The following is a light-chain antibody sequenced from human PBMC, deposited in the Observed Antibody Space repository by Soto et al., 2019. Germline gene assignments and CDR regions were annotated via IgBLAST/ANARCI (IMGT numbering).Light chain of an antibody. V-gene: IGKV3-11*01. CDR3: QQRSNW. CDR2: DAS. J-gene: IGKJ1*01. Sequence: EIVLTQSQSTLSLSPGSRSTVSCRASQSVSSYLAWYKQKPGQAPRLLIYDASNRATGIPARFVGSGSGKDFTLTISSLEPEDFAVYYCQQRSNWFGQGTKVDIK. CDR1: QSVSSY.